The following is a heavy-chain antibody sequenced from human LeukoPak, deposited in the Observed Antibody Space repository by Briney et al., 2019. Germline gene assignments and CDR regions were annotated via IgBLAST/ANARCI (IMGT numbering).Heavy chain of an antibody. CDR3: AREYCSSTSCYPMDY. J-gene: IGHJ4*02. D-gene: IGHD2-2*01. V-gene: IGHV3-48*03. CDR2: ISSSGSTI. Sequence: GGSLRLSCAASGFTFSSYEMNWVRQAPGKGLEWVSYISSSGSTIYYADSVKGRFTISRDSAKNSLYLQMNSLRAEDTAAYYCAREYCSSTSCYPMDYWGQGTLVTVSS. CDR1: GFTFSSYE.